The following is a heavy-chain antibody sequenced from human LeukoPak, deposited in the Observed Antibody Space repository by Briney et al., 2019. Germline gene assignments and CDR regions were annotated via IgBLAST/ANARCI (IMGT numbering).Heavy chain of an antibody. V-gene: IGHV4-59*02. D-gene: IGHD3-3*01. J-gene: IGHJ6*03. CDR2: IYYTGTT. CDR1: GASVSTHY. CDR3: ARENYDFWSGYQSSDNSYYLDV. Sequence: PSETLSLTCTVSGASVSTHYWTWVRQPPGEGLEWIGYIYYTGTTNYNPSLQSRLTISVDTSQNQFSLRLSSVTAADTAVYYCARENYDFWSGYQSSDNSYYLDVWGKGTTVSVSS.